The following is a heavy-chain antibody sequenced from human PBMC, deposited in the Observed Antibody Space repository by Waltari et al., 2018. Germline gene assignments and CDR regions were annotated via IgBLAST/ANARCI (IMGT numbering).Heavy chain of an antibody. J-gene: IGHJ1*01. D-gene: IGHD6-13*01. CDR1: GYTFTDYY. CDR3: ARDIGGAAAGTEYFQH. V-gene: IGHV1-2*02. CDR2: RNPNRGIT. Sequence: QAQLVQSGAEVKKPGASAQVSCKASGYTFTDYYLHWVRQAPGKGFEWMVWRNPNRGITNFAPKFQGRVTMTRDTSTTTVYMELSSLKSDDTALYYCARDIGGAAAGTEYFQHWGQGTLVTVSS.